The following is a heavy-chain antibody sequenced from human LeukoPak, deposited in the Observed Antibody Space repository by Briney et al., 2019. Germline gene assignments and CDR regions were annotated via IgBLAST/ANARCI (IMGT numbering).Heavy chain of an antibody. D-gene: IGHD3-22*01. Sequence: GGSLRLSCAASGFTFSSYGMHWVRQAPGKGLEWVAVISYDGSNKYYADSVKGRFTISRDNSKNTLYLQMSSLRAEDTAVYYCAKDLYYYDSSGLPPDYWGQGTLVTVSS. V-gene: IGHV3-30*18. CDR2: ISYDGSNK. CDR3: AKDLYYYDSSGLPPDY. J-gene: IGHJ4*02. CDR1: GFTFSSYG.